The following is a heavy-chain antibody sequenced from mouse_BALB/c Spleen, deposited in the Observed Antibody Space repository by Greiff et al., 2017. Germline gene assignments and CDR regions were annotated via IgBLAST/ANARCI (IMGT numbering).Heavy chain of an antibody. J-gene: IGHJ2*01. CDR1: GFTFSSFG. D-gene: IGHD2-2*01. CDR2: ISSGSSTI. CDR3: AREDGYDGGAYFDY. Sequence: EVKLMESGGGLVQPGGSRKLSCAASGFTFSSFGMHWVRQAPEKGLEWVAYISSGSSTIYYADTVKGRFTISRDNPKNTLFLQMTSLRSEDTAMYYCAREDGYDGGAYFDYWGQGTTLTVSS. V-gene: IGHV5-17*02.